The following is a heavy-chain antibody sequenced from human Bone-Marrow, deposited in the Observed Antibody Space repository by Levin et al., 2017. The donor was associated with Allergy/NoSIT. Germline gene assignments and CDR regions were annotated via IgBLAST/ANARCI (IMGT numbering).Heavy chain of an antibody. J-gene: IGHJ4*02. CDR3: ARYSQSGPINQ. V-gene: IGHV3-7*01. CDR1: GFSFSSYW. CDR2: IKEDGSDK. Sequence: GGSLRLSCAASGFSFSSYWMTWVRQAPGKGLEWVANIKEDGSDKCYLDSVKGRFSVSRDNAENSLFLQMNSLTAADTAVSFCARYSQSGPINQWGQGPLVTVPS. D-gene: IGHD1-26*01.